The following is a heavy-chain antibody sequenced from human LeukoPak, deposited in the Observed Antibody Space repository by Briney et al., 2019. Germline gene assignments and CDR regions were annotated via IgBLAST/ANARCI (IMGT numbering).Heavy chain of an antibody. CDR3: ARSYDYGDYGYDAFDI. D-gene: IGHD4-17*01. CDR2: IYPGDSDT. V-gene: IGHV5-51*01. CDR1: GYSFTSYW. Sequence: GESLKISCKGSGYSFTSYWIGWVRQMPGKGLEWMGIIYPGDSDTRYSPSFQGHVTISADKSISTAYLQWSSLKASDTAMYYCARSYDYGDYGYDAFDIWGQGTMVTVSS. J-gene: IGHJ3*02.